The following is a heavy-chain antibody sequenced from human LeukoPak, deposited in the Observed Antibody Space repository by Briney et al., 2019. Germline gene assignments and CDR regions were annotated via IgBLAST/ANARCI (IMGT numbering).Heavy chain of an antibody. V-gene: IGHV4-39*07. CDR3: ARGGGGNSVSY. Sequence: SETLSLTCTVSGGSISTSSYYWGWIRQPPGKGLEWIGSIYYSGRTYYSPSLKSRVTLSVDTSKNQFSLKLSSVTAADTAVYYCARGGGGNSVSYWGQGTLVTVSS. D-gene: IGHD4-23*01. CDR2: IYYSGRT. CDR1: GGSISTSSYY. J-gene: IGHJ4*02.